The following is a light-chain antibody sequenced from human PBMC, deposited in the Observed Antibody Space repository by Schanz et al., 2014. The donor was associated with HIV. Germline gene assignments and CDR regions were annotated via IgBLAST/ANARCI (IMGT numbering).Light chain of an antibody. CDR2: DVS. V-gene: IGLV2-14*01. CDR1: SSDIGGYNY. J-gene: IGLJ2*01. CDR3: SSYTTSSTLV. Sequence: QSVLTQPASVSGSPGQSITISCTGTSSDIGGYNYVSWYQQHAGKAPKLMIFDVSNRPSGVSYRFSGSKSAYTASLTISGLQPEDEADYYCSSYTTSSTLVFGGGTKLTVL.